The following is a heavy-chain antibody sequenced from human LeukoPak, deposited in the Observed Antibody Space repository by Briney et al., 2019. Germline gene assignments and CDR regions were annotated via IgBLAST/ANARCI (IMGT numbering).Heavy chain of an antibody. CDR1: GFTFSSYW. J-gene: IGHJ4*02. V-gene: IGHV3-74*01. CDR3: AKAAAVVEGGHFDY. CDR2: INSDGSST. D-gene: IGHD6-13*01. Sequence: QSGGSLRLSCAASGFTFSSYWMHWVRQAPGKGLVWVSRINSDGSSTSYADSVKGRFTISRDNSKNSLYLQMNSLRTEDTALYYCAKAAAVVEGGHFDYWGQGTLVTVSS.